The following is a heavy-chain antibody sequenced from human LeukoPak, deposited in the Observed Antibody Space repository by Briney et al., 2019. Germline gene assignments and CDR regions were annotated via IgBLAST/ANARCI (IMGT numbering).Heavy chain of an antibody. J-gene: IGHJ3*02. CDR2: IYYSGST. Sequence: SETLSLTCTVSGGSISSYYWSWIRQPPGKGLEWIGYIYYSGSTNYNPSLKSRVTISVDTSKNQFSLKLSSVTAADTAVYYCARVVVAASVGYDAFDIWGQGTMVTVSS. CDR3: ARVVVAASVGYDAFDI. V-gene: IGHV4-59*12. D-gene: IGHD2-15*01. CDR1: GGSISSYY.